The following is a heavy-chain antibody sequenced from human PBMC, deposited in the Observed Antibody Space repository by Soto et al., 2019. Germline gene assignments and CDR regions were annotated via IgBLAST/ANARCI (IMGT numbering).Heavy chain of an antibody. CDR1: GFTFSSYG. CDR2: ISYDGSNK. CDR3: AKEILYNWNYYYYGMDV. J-gene: IGHJ6*02. Sequence: PGGSLRLSCAASGFTFSSYGMHWVRQAPGKGLEWVAVISYDGSNKYYADSVKGRFTISRDNSKNTLYLQMNSLRAEDTAVYYCAKEILYNWNYYYYGMDVWGQGTTVTVSS. V-gene: IGHV3-30*18. D-gene: IGHD1-20*01.